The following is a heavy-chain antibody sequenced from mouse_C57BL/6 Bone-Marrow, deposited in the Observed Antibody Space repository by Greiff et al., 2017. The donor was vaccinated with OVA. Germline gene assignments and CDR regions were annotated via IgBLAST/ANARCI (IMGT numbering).Heavy chain of an antibody. CDR1: GYTFTSYW. J-gene: IGHJ3*01. CDR2: IDPSDSYT. D-gene: IGHD2-4*01. CDR3: ARGLYYDYDWWFAY. Sequence: QVQLQQPGAELVKPGASVKLSCKASGYTFTSYWMQWVKQRPGQGLEWIGEIDPSDSYTNYNQKFKGKATLTVDTSSSTAYMQLSSLTSEDSAVYYCARGLYYDYDWWFAYWGQGTLVTVSA. V-gene: IGHV1-50*01.